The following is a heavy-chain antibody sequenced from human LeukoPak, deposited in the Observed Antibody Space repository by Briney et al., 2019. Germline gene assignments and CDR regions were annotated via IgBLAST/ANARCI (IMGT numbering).Heavy chain of an antibody. D-gene: IGHD3-22*01. J-gene: IGHJ4*02. CDR1: GYSFTSYW. CDR3: ARYYYDSSGYYYFDY. V-gene: IGHV5-51*01. CDR2: IYPGDSDT. Sequence: GESLKISCQGSGYSFTSYWIGWVRQMPGKGLEWMGIIYPGDSDTRYSPSFQGQVTISVDKSISTAYLQWSSLKASDTAMYYCARYYYDSSGYYYFDYWGQGTLVTVSS.